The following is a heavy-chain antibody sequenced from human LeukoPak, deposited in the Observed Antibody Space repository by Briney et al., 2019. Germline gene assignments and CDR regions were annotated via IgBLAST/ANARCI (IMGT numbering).Heavy chain of an antibody. J-gene: IGHJ4*02. V-gene: IGHV3-9*01. CDR2: ICWNSGSL. CDR3: ARVACFRFYFDY. Sequence: GRSLRLSCAASGCTFDDYAMHWVRQAPGKGLEWVSGICWNSGSLGYADSVKGRFTISRDNAKNSLYLQMNSLRAEDTAVYFCARVACFRFYFDYWGQGALVTVSS. D-gene: IGHD2-21*01. CDR1: GCTFDDYA.